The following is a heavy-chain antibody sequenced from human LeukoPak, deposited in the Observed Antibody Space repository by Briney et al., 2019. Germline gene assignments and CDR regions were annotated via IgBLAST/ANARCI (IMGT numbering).Heavy chain of an antibody. CDR2: IYTSGST. J-gene: IGHJ5*02. CDR3: AREEGIGYCSSTSCYKGSSFDP. D-gene: IGHD2-2*02. V-gene: IGHV4-4*07. Sequence: PSETLSLTCTVSGGSISSYYWSWIRQPAGKGLEWIGRIYTSGSTNYNPSLKSRVTMSVDTSKNQFSLKLSSVTAADTAVYYCAREEGIGYCSSTSCYKGSSFDPWGQGTLVTVSS. CDR1: GGSISSYY.